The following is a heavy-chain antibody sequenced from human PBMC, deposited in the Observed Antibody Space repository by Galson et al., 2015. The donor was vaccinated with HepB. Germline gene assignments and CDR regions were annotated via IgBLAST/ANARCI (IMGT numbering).Heavy chain of an antibody. J-gene: IGHJ6*02. Sequence: SLRLSCAASGFTFSRYWMHWVRQAPGKGLVWVSRINSDGSSTSYADSVKGRFTISRDNAKNTLYLQMNSLRAEDTAVYYCAREGTAILGGMDVWGQGTTVTVSS. CDR2: INSDGSST. CDR1: GFTFSRYW. D-gene: IGHD5-18*01. CDR3: AREGTAILGGMDV. V-gene: IGHV3-74*01.